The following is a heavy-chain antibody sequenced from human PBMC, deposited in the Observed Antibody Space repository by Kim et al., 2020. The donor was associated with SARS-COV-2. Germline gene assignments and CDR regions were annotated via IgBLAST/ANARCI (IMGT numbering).Heavy chain of an antibody. CDR3: ARLDTAMVDAFDI. V-gene: IGHV4-39*01. D-gene: IGHD5-18*01. Sequence: YNPPLKSRVTISVDTSKNQFSLKLSSVTAADTAVYYCARLDTAMVDAFDIWGQGTMVTVSS. J-gene: IGHJ3*02.